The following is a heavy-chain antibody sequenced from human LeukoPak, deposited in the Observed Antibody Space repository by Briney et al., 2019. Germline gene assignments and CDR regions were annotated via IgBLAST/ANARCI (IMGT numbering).Heavy chain of an antibody. Sequence: SVKVSCKASGGTFSSYAISWARQAPGQGLEWMGRIIPIFGIANYAQKFQGRVTITADKSTSTAYMELSSLRSEDTAVYYCARDLKEGGFLEWLLSPSYYYGMDVWGQGTTVTVSS. V-gene: IGHV1-69*04. CDR3: ARDLKEGGFLEWLLSPSYYYGMDV. D-gene: IGHD3-3*01. J-gene: IGHJ6*02. CDR1: GGTFSSYA. CDR2: IIPIFGIA.